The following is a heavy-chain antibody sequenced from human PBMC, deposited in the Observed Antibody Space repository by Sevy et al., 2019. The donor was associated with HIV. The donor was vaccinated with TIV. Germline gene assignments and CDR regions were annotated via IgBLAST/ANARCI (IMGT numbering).Heavy chain of an antibody. J-gene: IGHJ4*02. D-gene: IGHD3-22*01. CDR3: ASHYYDSTGYYFPFDY. Sequence: GGSLRLSCTASGFTFSSYAMYWVRQAPGKGLEWVAVISYDGNNKDYADSVKGRFTIYRDNSKNTLYLQMISLRAEVTAVYYCASHYYDSTGYYFPFDYWGQGPLVTVSS. CDR2: ISYDGNNK. CDR1: GFTFSSYA. V-gene: IGHV3-30*04.